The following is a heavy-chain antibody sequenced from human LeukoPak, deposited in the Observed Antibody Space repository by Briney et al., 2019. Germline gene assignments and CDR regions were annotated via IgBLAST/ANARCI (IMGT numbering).Heavy chain of an antibody. V-gene: IGHV1-2*02. D-gene: IGHD5-18*01. CDR1: GYTFTGYY. CDR3: ARDQFYSYGFVDY. CDR2: INPNSGGT. Sequence: ASVKVSCKASGYTFTGYYMHWVRQAPGQGLEWMGWINPNSGGTNYAQKFQGRVTMTRDTSISTAYMELSRLRSDDTAVYYCARDQFYSYGFVDYWGQGTLVTVSS. J-gene: IGHJ4*02.